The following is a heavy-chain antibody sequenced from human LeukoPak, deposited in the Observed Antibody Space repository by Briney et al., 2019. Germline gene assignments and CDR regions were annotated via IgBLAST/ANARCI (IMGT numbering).Heavy chain of an antibody. Sequence: ASVKVSCKASGYMFTSYGLSWVRQAPGQGLEWMGWISAYNGNTRYAQKFQGRVTMATDTSTRTAYMEMRSLRSDDTAVYYCARDRRGRAVANPYYYNGMDVWGEGTTVTVSS. CDR3: ARDRRGRAVANPYYYNGMDV. CDR2: ISAYNGNT. D-gene: IGHD6-19*01. CDR1: GYMFTSYG. J-gene: IGHJ6*04. V-gene: IGHV1-18*01.